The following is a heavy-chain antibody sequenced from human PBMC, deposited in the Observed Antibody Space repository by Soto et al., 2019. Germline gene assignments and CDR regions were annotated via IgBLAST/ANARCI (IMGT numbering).Heavy chain of an antibody. CDR2: IYSAGSA. D-gene: IGHD6-13*01. V-gene: IGHV3-66*01. J-gene: IGHJ4*02. Sequence: EVQLVESGGGLVQPGGSLRLSCAASGFTVSTYYMSWVRQAPGTGLEWVSVIYSAGSADFADSVKGRFTDSRDNSKNTLYLQMSSLRAEDTAVYYCARVPSSSYHYFDYWGQGTLVTVSS. CDR3: ARVPSSSYHYFDY. CDR1: GFTVSTYY.